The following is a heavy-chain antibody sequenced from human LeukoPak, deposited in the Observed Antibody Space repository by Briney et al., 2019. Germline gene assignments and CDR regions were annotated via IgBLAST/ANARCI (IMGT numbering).Heavy chain of an antibody. V-gene: IGHV3-21*01. CDR1: GFTFSSYS. CDR3: ARSEESYYDSSGFDY. J-gene: IGHJ4*02. D-gene: IGHD3-22*01. Sequence: KTGGSLRLSCAASGFTFSSYSMSWVRQAPGKGLEWVSSISSSIRYIYYADSVKGRFTISRDNDKHSLYLQMNSPRAEDTAVYYCARSEESYYDSSGFDYWGQGTLVTVSS. CDR2: ISSSIRYI.